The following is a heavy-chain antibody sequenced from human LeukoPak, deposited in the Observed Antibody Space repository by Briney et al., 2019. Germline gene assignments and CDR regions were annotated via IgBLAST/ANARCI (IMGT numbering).Heavy chain of an antibody. CDR3: ARVLQGYYYYYMDV. J-gene: IGHJ6*03. CDR1: GFTFSDHY. Sequence: PGGSLILSCAASGFTFSDHYMDWVRQAPGKGPEWVGRTRNKANSYTTEYAASVKGRFTISRDDSKNSLYLQMNSLKTEDTAVYYCARVLQGYYYYYMDVWGKGTTVTVSS. CDR2: TRNKANSYTT. D-gene: IGHD2-15*01. V-gene: IGHV3-72*01.